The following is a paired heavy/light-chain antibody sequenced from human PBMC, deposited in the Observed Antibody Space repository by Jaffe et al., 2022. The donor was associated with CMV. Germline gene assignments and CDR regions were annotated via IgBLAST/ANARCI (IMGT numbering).Light chain of an antibody. CDR3: QKYNSALSA. J-gene: IGKJ1*01. CDR2: AAS. V-gene: IGKV1-27*01. Sequence: DIQMTQSPSSLSASVGDRVTITCRASQGISNYLAWYQQKPGKVPKLLIYAASTLQSGVPSRFSGSGSGTDFTLTISSLQPEDVATYYCQKYNSALSAFGQGTKVEIK. CDR1: QGISNY.
Heavy chain of an antibody. CDR3: ARGSWRGGYKQTNTQGGLDESFNAFDI. D-gene: IGHD5-12*01. Sequence: EVQLVQSGAEVKKPGESLRISCKGSGYSFTSYWISWVRQMPGKGLEWMGRIDPSDSYTNYSPSFQGHVTISADKSISTAYLQWSSLKASDTAMYYCARGSWRGGYKQTNTQGGLDESFNAFDIWGQGTMVTVSS. J-gene: IGHJ3*02. V-gene: IGHV5-10-1*03. CDR1: GYSFTSYW. CDR2: IDPSDSYT.